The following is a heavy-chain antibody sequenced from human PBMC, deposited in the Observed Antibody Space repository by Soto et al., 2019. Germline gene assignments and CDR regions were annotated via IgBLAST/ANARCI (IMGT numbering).Heavy chain of an antibody. D-gene: IGHD3-10*01. V-gene: IGHV3-30-3*01. CDR3: ARDSGGN. Sequence: QVQLVESGGGVVQPGRSLRLSCAASGFTFSSYAMHWVRQAPGKGLEWVAVISYDGSNKYYADSVKGRFTVSRDNSKNTLYLQMKSLRAEDTAVYYCARDSGGNWGQGTLVTVSS. CDR1: GFTFSSYA. J-gene: IGHJ4*02. CDR2: ISYDGSNK.